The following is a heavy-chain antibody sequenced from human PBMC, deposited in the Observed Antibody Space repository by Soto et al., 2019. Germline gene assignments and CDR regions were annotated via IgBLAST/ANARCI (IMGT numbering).Heavy chain of an antibody. CDR2: IYYTGST. Sequence: QVQLQESGPGLVKPSQTLSLTCSVSGGSISAGNYYWSWIRQSPGKGLEWIGYIYYTGSTYYNPTPQSRVSISLDTSKNQFTLRLSSVTAADTAVYSCAREGTPPVYYCGFWGQGTLVSVSS. CDR1: GGSISAGNYY. D-gene: IGHD2-2*01. J-gene: IGHJ4*02. V-gene: IGHV4-30-4*01. CDR3: AREGTPPVYYCGF.